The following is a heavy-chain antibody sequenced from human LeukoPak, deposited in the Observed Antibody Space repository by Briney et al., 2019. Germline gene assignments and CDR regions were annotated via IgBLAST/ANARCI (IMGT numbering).Heavy chain of an antibody. CDR3: AKDILRYCSSTSCYDDY. CDR1: GFTFSSYG. CDR2: IRYDGSNK. D-gene: IGHD2-2*01. Sequence: GGSLRLSCAASGFTFSSYGMHWVRQAPGKGLEWVAFIRYDGSNKYYADSVKGRFTISRDNSKNTLYLQMNSLRAEDTAVYYCAKDILRYCSSTSCYDDYWGQGTLVTVSS. J-gene: IGHJ4*02. V-gene: IGHV3-30*02.